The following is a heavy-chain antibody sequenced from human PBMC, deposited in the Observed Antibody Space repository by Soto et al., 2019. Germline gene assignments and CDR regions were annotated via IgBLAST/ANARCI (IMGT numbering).Heavy chain of an antibody. D-gene: IGHD6-6*01. J-gene: IGHJ5*02. CDR3: ARDRHDNFFDP. CDR2: IYYSGST. CDR1: GASMSSGVYY. V-gene: IGHV4-31*03. Sequence: SETLSLTCTVSGASMSSGVYYWTWIRQSPGKGLEWIGYIYYSGSTYYNPSLESRVAISLDTSRSQFSLTLHSVTAADTAIYYCARDRHDNFFDPWGQGTLVTVSS.